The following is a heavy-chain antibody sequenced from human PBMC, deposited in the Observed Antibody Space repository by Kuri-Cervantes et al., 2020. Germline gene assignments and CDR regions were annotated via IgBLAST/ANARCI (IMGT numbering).Heavy chain of an antibody. CDR2: ISSSGSTI. Sequence: GESLKISCAASGFTFSSYSMNWVRQAPGKGLEWVSYISSSGSTIYYADSVKGRFTISRDNAKNSLYLQMNSLRAEDTAVYYCARVCGDGSDYWGQGTLVTVSS. CDR1: GFTFSSYS. V-gene: IGHV3-48*04. CDR3: ARVCGDGSDY. J-gene: IGHJ4*02. D-gene: IGHD3-10*02.